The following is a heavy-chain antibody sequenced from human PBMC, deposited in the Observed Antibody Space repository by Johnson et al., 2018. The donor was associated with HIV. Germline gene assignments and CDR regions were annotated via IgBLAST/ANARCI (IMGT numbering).Heavy chain of an antibody. J-gene: IGHJ3*02. Sequence: VQLVESGGGLVQPGGSLRLSCAASGFTFSSYWMSWVRQAQGKGLEWVATIKQDGSEKSYVDSVKGRFTISRDNAKNSLYLQMNSLRAEDTAVYYCARDHEMATIGDAFDIWGQGTMVTVSS. V-gene: IGHV3-7*01. D-gene: IGHD5-24*01. CDR1: GFTFSSYW. CDR2: IKQDGSEK. CDR3: ARDHEMATIGDAFDI.